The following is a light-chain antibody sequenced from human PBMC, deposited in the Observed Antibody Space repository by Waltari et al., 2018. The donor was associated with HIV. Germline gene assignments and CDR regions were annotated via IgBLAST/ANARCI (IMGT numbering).Light chain of an antibody. J-gene: IGKJ1*01. CDR3: QQSFNNPRA. V-gene: IGKV1-39*01. Sequence: DIQMTQSPSSLSASVGDRVTISCRASQSINTYLKWYQQKPGEAPKLLIYTTSTLQSGVPSRFSGSGSGTDFTLTISSLQPEDFATYYCQQSFNNPRAFGQGTKVEI. CDR1: QSINTY. CDR2: TTS.